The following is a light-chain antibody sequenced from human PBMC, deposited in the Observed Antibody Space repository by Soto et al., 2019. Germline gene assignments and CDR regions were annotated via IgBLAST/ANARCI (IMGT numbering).Light chain of an antibody. Sequence: QSVLTQPASVSGSPGQSITISCTGTSSDFGNYNLVSWYQQHPGKVPKLILFEVNKRPSGVSGRFSGSKSGNTTSLTISGLQAEDEADYYCCSFTTSNPHVFGTGTKLTVL. V-gene: IGLV2-23*02. CDR2: EVN. CDR3: CSFTTSNPHV. J-gene: IGLJ1*01. CDR1: SSDFGNYNL.